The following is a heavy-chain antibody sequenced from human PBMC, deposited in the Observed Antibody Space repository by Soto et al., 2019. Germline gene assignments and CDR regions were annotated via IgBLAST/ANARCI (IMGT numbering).Heavy chain of an antibody. CDR2: INHRGST. V-gene: IGHV4-34*01. J-gene: IGHJ4*03. CDR3: ARGHGGCIRV. Sequence: SQMLRLPWVVAGGYLSDYCWSWIRKHPEMALEWIGEINHRGSTNYNPSLKSRVTMSVDPSTNQLSLKLISVTAAYTPMCYSARGHGGCIRVWGQGTMVTVSS. CDR1: GGYLSDYC. D-gene: IGHD6-19*01.